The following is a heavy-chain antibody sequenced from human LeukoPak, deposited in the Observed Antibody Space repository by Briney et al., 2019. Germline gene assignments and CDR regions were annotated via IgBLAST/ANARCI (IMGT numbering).Heavy chain of an antibody. Sequence: RASVKVSCKASGYTFTSYDINWVRQATGQGLEWMGWINPNSGNRGSAQNFQGRVTLTRNTSISTAYMELSSLRSEDTAVYYCARRRLAGSIPPHYYYILDVWGQGTTVTVSS. CDR3: ARRRLAGSIPPHYYYILDV. CDR1: GYTFTSYD. D-gene: IGHD3-3*02. V-gene: IGHV1-8*01. J-gene: IGHJ6*02. CDR2: INPNSGNR.